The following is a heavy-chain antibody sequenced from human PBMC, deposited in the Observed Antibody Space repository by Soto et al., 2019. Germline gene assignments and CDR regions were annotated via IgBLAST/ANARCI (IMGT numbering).Heavy chain of an antibody. D-gene: IGHD3-16*01. CDR2: ISYDGSTK. Sequence: QVQLVESGGGVVQPGGSLRLSCAASGFTFSSYGMYWVRQAPGKGLEWVAIISYDGSTKYYADSVKGRFTISRDNPQNPLFLQMNSMRAEDTDVYYCARTSFGGLTWRMPPHMTLCADGMDVWGQGTTVTVSS. J-gene: IGHJ6*02. V-gene: IGHV3-30*03. CDR3: ARTSFGGLTWRMPPHMTLCADGMDV. CDR1: GFTFSSYG.